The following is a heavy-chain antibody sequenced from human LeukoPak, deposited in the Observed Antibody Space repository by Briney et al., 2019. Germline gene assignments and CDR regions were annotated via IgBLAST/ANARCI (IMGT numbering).Heavy chain of an antibody. Sequence: ASVKVSCKASGYTFTGYYMHWVRQAPGQGLEWMGWISPNSGGTNYVQKFQGRVTMTRDTSISTAYMELSRLRSDDTAVYYCARDTARITIFGVAKYMDVWGKGTTVTVSS. D-gene: IGHD3-3*01. CDR2: ISPNSGGT. V-gene: IGHV1-2*02. CDR3: ARDTARITIFGVAKYMDV. CDR1: GYTFTGYY. J-gene: IGHJ6*03.